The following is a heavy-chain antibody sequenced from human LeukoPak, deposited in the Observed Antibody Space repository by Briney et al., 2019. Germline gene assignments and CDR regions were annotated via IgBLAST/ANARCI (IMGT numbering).Heavy chain of an antibody. Sequence: GGSLRLSCAASGFTFSNYAMNWVRQAPGKGLEWVSAISGSGGSTYYADSVKGRFTISRDNSKNTLYLQMNSLRAEDTAVYYCAKNYGDYVAYFQHWGQGTLVTVSS. CDR1: GFTFSNYA. V-gene: IGHV3-23*01. J-gene: IGHJ1*01. CDR2: ISGSGGST. D-gene: IGHD4-17*01. CDR3: AKNYGDYVAYFQH.